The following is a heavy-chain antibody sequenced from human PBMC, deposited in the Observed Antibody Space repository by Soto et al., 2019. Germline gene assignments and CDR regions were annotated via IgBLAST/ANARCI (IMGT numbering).Heavy chain of an antibody. J-gene: IGHJ4*02. Sequence: EVQLLESGGGLVQPGGSLRLSCAASGFTFSSYAMSWVRQAPGKGLEWVSAISGSGGSTYYADSVKGRFTISGDNSKNTLYLQMNSLRAEDTAVYYCAISRIAAAGPFDYWGQGTLVTVSS. D-gene: IGHD6-13*01. CDR2: ISGSGGST. CDR3: AISRIAAAGPFDY. CDR1: GFTFSSYA. V-gene: IGHV3-23*01.